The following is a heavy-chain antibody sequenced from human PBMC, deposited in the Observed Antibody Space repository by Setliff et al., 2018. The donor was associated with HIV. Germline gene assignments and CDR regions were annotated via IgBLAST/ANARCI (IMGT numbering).Heavy chain of an antibody. CDR2: ISSSDDDT. J-gene: IGHJ4*02. D-gene: IGHD1-26*01. CDR1: GFPFSAYA. Sequence: GGSLRLSCEASGFPFSAYAFSWVRQAPGKGLEWVSSISSSDDDTHYADSLRGRFTVSRDNAKSALYLQMNNLSVDDTAVYYCVRDSAASVWVGASVYYFDFWGQGIQVTVSS. CDR3: VRDSAASVWVGASVYYFDF. V-gene: IGHV3-21*01.